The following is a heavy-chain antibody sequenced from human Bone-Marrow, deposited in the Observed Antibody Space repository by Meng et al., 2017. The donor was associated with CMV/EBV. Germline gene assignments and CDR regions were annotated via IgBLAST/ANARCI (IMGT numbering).Heavy chain of an antibody. Sequence: SVKVSCKASGGTFSSYAISWVRQAPGQGLEWMGGIIPIFGTANYAQKFQGRVTITTDESTSTAYMELNSLRSEDTAVYYCARGAKPIHWYFDLWGRGTLVTVSS. D-gene: IGHD2-21*01. CDR2: IIPIFGTA. CDR1: GGTFSSYA. CDR3: ARGAKPIHWYFDL. V-gene: IGHV1-69*05. J-gene: IGHJ2*01.